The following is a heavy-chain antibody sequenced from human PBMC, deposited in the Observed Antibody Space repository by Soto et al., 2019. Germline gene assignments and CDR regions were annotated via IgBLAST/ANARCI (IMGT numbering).Heavy chain of an antibody. V-gene: IGHV1-69*02. CDR1: GGTFRNYP. CDR2: IFPLTDIP. CDR3: ARGPLVVLKYFES. Sequence: QVQLVQSGTEVKKPGSSVKVSYKASGGTFRNYPINWVRQAPGQWLEWMGSIFPLTDIPDYAQNFQARLTISADKSTSTAYMELSSLTSDDTAMYFCARGPLVVLKYFESWGQGTLVTVSS. J-gene: IGHJ4*02.